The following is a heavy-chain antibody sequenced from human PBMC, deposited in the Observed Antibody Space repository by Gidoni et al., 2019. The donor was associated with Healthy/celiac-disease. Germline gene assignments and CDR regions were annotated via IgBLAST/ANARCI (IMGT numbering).Heavy chain of an antibody. CDR1: GGTFSSYA. J-gene: IGHJ6*02. Sequence: QVQLVQSGAEVKKPGSSVKVSCKASGGTFSSYALSWVRQAPGQGLEWMGGIIPSFGTANYAQKFQGRVTITADEFTSTAYMELSSLRSEDTAVYYCARVRTKGDGYYYYYGMDVWGQGTTVTVSS. CDR2: IIPSFGTA. V-gene: IGHV1-69*01. CDR3: ARVRTKGDGYYYYYGMDV. D-gene: IGHD2-21*01.